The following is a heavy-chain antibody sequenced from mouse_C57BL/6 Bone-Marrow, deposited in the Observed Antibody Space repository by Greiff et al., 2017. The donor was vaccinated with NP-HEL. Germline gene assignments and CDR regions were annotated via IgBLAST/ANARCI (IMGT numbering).Heavy chain of an antibody. CDR2: IDPSDSST. D-gene: IGHD2-3*01. Sequence: QVQLQQPGAELVKPGASVKMSCKASGYTFTSYWITWVKQRPGQGLEWIGEIDPSDSSTNYNQKFKGKSTLTVDKSSSTAYMQLSSLTSEDSAVYYCARDGFFAYWGQGTLVTVSA. CDR3: ARDGFFAY. CDR1: GYTFTSYW. V-gene: IGHV1-69*01. J-gene: IGHJ3*01.